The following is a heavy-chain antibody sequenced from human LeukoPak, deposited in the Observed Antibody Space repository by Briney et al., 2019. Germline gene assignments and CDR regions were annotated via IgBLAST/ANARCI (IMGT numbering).Heavy chain of an antibody. CDR1: GFTVSSNY. Sequence: SGGSLRLSCAASGFTVSSNYMSWVRQAPGKGLEWVSVIYSGGSTYYADSVKGRFTISRDNSKNTLYLQMNSLRAEDTAVYYCARARRDYYGMDVWGQGTTVTVSS. V-gene: IGHV3-53*01. CDR3: ARARRDYYGMDV. CDR2: IYSGGST. J-gene: IGHJ6*02.